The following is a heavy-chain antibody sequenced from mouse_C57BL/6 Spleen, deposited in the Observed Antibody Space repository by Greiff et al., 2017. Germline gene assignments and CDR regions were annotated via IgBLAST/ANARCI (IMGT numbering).Heavy chain of an antibody. CDR2: IDPSDSYT. V-gene: IGHV1-50*01. J-gene: IGHJ2*01. CDR1: GYTFTSYW. Sequence: QVQLQQPGAELVKPGASVKLSCKASGYTFTSYWMQWVKQRPGQGLEWIGEIDPSDSYTNYNQKFKGKATLTVDTSSSTAYMQLSSLTSEDSAVYYCARGGDLDFDDWGPGTTLTVSS. CDR3: ARGGDLDFDD. D-gene: IGHD3-3*01.